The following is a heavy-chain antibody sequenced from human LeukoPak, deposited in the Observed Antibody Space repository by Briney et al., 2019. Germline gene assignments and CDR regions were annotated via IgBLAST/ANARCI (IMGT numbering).Heavy chain of an antibody. J-gene: IGHJ4*02. Sequence: SQTLSLTCAVSGGSISMGGYSWSWIRQPPGKGLEWIGYIYHIGSTYYNPSLKSLFTISVDRSKNQFSLKLSSVTAADPAVYYCARGGLGYCSSTSCPYYSGYDIFDYWGQGTLVTVSS. CDR2: IYHIGST. CDR3: ARGGLGYCSSTSCPYYSGYDIFDY. D-gene: IGHD2-2*01. V-gene: IGHV4-30-2*01. CDR1: GGSISMGGYS.